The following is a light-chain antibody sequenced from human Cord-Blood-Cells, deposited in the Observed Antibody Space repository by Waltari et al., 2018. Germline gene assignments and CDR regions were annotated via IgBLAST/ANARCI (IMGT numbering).Light chain of an antibody. CDR2: DVS. V-gene: IGLV2-14*01. Sequence: QSALTQPASVSGSPGQSITISCTGTSSDVGGYNYVSWYQQHPGKAPKLMIYDVSNRPSVVSNRSSGSKSGNTSSLTISGLQAEDEADYYCSSYTSSSTLEVFGGGTKLTVL. CDR1: SSDVGGYNY. J-gene: IGLJ3*02. CDR3: SSYTSSSTLEV.